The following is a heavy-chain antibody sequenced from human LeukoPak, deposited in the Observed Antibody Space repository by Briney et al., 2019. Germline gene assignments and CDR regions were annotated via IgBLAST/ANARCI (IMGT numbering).Heavy chain of an antibody. D-gene: IGHD3-16*02. Sequence: PGGSLRLSCAASRFTFSSYWVSWVSQAQGKGLEWVANIKQDGSEKYYVDSVKGRFTISRDNAKNSLYLQMNSLRAEDTAVYYCARVQDYDYVWGSYRYFDYWGQGPLVTVSS. CDR1: RFTFSSYW. V-gene: IGHV3-7*03. CDR3: ARVQDYDYVWGSYRYFDY. CDR2: IKQDGSEK. J-gene: IGHJ4*02.